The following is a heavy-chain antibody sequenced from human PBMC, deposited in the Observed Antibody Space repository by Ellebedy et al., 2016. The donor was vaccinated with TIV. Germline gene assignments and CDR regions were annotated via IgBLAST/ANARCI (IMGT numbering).Heavy chain of an antibody. CDR2: IYPGDSDT. CDR3: ARQGGYGWNYGPY. D-gene: IGHD1-7*01. J-gene: IGHJ4*02. CDR1: GYSFTSYW. Sequence: ASVKVSCKGSGYSFTSYWIGWVRQMPGNGLERMGIIYPGDSDTRYSPSFQGQVTISADKSISTAYLQWSSLKASDTARYYCARQGGYGWNYGPYWGQGTLVTVSS. V-gene: IGHV5-51*01.